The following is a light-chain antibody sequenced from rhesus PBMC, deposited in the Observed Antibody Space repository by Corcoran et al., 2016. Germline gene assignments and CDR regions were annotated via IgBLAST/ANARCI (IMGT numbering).Light chain of an antibody. V-gene: IGKV1-43*02. CDR1: QGISTY. CDR2: NAS. J-gene: IGKJ2*01. Sequence: DIQMTQSPSSLSASVGDRVTITCRASQGISTYLNWYQQKPGKAPKRLIYNASSLEGGGPSRFRGSGSGTDFTLTISSLQPEDCAIYYCLQYYSDPFNFGQGTKVEI. CDR3: LQYYSDPFN.